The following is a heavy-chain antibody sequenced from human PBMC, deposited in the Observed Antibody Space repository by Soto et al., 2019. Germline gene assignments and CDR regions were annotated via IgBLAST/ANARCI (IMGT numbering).Heavy chain of an antibody. J-gene: IGHJ4*02. CDR2: INWDNNE. D-gene: IGHD2-21*01. CDR1: GFSLSTLGTC. Sequence: SGPTLVNPTQTLTLTCTFSGFSLSTLGTCVTWIRQPPGKALEWLALINWDNNEYYTTSLKTRLTISRDTSKNQVVLTMTNVDPVDTATYYCARIPHYSDSYYMDYWGQGNLVTVSS. CDR3: ARIPHYSDSYYMDY. V-gene: IGHV2-70*01.